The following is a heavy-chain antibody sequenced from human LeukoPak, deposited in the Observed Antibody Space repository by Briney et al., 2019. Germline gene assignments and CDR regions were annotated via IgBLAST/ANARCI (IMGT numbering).Heavy chain of an antibody. CDR3: AKGPKYGIFFFFDY. D-gene: IGHD3-9*01. CDR2: ITRSGIK. CDR1: GFTFSSSD. J-gene: IGHJ4*02. Sequence: GGSLRLSCAASGFTFSSSDMNWVRQAPGKGLEWVSHITRSGIKYYADSVKGRFTISRDNAKNSLYLQMNSLRAEDTAVYYCAKGPKYGIFFFFDYWGQGTLVTVSS. V-gene: IGHV3-48*03.